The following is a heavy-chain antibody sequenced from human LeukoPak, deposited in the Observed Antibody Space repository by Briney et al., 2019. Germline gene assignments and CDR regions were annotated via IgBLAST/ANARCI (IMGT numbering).Heavy chain of an antibody. Sequence: ASVKVSCKASGYTFTSNYIHWVRQAPGQGLEWMGMIYPRDGSTSYAQKFQGRVTVTRDASTSTVHMELSGLRSEGTAVYYCARNQEGFDYWGQGTLVTVSS. J-gene: IGHJ4*02. CDR1: GYTFTSNY. CDR3: ARNQEGFDY. V-gene: IGHV1-46*01. CDR2: IYPRDGST.